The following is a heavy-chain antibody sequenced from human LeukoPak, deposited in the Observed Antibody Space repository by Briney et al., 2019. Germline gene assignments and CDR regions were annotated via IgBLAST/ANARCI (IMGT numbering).Heavy chain of an antibody. CDR2: ISSSSSYI. V-gene: IGHV3-21*01. J-gene: IGHJ4*02. CDR3: AKLAKYFYGSETYYFFEH. CDR1: GFSLSSHS. D-gene: IGHD3-10*01. Sequence: GGSLRLSCAGSGFSLSSHSMNWVRQAPGKGLEWVSSISSSSSYIYYADSVKGRFTISRDNAKKSLSLQMNSLRVEDTAVYYCAKLAKYFYGSETYYFFEHWGQGTPVTASS.